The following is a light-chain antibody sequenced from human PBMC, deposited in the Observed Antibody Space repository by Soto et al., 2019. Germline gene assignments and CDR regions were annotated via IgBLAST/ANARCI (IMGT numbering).Light chain of an antibody. Sequence: EVVLTQSPATLSLSPGERATLSRRASQSISTFLAWYQQRPGQTPRLLIYDASNRAPGIPARFSGSGSGTDFTLTISSLEPEDFAVYFCHQRYNWPRVTFGQGTRLEIK. CDR3: HQRYNWPRVT. J-gene: IGKJ5*01. CDR2: DAS. V-gene: IGKV3-11*01. CDR1: QSISTF.